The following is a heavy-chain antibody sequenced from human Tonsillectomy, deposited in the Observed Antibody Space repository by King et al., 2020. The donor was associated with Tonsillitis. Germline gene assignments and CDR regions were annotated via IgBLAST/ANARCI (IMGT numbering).Heavy chain of an antibody. Sequence: QLQESGPGLVKPSETLSLTCTVSGGSINSYYWSWIRQPPGKGLEWIGYIFDSGTTNYNPSLKSRVTISVDTSKNQFSLKLTSVTAADTAVYYCARGGTVTTFALWGRGTLVTVSS. J-gene: IGHJ4*02. V-gene: IGHV4-59*01. CDR3: ARGGTVTTFAL. CDR1: GGSINSYY. D-gene: IGHD4-17*01. CDR2: IFDSGTT.